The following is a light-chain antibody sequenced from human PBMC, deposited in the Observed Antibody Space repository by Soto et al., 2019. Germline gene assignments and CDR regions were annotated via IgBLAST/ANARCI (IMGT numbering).Light chain of an antibody. V-gene: IGKV3-20*01. CDR3: QQYGVSPYT. CDR2: GVS. Sequence: EIVLTQSPGTLSLSPGERATLSCRASQTINSGLAWYQHKRGQAPRLLIYGVSVRAIGIPDRFGGSGSGTDFTLTISRLEPEDFAVYFCQQYGVSPYTFGQGTKVDI. J-gene: IGKJ2*01. CDR1: QTINSG.